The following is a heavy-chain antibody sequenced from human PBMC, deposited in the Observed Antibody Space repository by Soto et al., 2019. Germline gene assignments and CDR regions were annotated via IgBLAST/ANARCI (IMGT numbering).Heavy chain of an antibody. CDR1: GFTFDDYA. D-gene: IGHD2-2*01. CDR2: ISWNSGSR. CDR3: PKDGYCSSTSCGPAPYYYGMDV. V-gene: IGHV3-9*01. Sequence: EVQLVESGGGLVQPGRSLRLSCAASGFTFDDYAMHWVRQAPGKGLEWVSGISWNSGSRGYADSVKGRFTISRDNAKNSLYLQMNSLRAEDTALYYCPKDGYCSSTSCGPAPYYYGMDVWGQGTTVTVSS. J-gene: IGHJ6*02.